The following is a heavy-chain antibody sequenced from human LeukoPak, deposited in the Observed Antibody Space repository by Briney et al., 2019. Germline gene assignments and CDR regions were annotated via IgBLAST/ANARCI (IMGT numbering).Heavy chain of an antibody. CDR1: GFTFSSYS. CDR2: ISSSSSYI. CDR3: AREYCSGGSCYDYYYYGMDV. J-gene: IGHJ6*04. D-gene: IGHD2-15*01. Sequence: GGSLRLSCAASGFTFSSYSMNWVRQAPGKGLEWVSSISSSSSYIYYADSVKGRFAISRDNAKNSLYLQMNSLRAEGTAVYYCAREYCSGGSCYDYYYYGMDVWGKGTTVTVSS. V-gene: IGHV3-21*01.